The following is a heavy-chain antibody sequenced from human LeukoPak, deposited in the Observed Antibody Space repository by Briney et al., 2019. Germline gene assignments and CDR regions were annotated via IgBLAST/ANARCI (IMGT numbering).Heavy chain of an antibody. Sequence: GGSLGLSCAASGFTFSSYSMNWVRQAPGKGLEWVSYISSSSSTIYYADSVKGRFTISRDNAKNSLYLQMNSLRAEDTAVYYCARGSAAAGFDYWGQGTLVTVSS. CDR1: GFTFSSYS. D-gene: IGHD6-13*01. CDR3: ARGSAAAGFDY. CDR2: ISSSSSTI. J-gene: IGHJ4*02. V-gene: IGHV3-48*01.